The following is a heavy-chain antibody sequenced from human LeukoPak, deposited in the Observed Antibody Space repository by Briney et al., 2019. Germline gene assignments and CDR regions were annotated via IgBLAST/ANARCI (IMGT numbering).Heavy chain of an antibody. CDR3: AREGYSSSFDY. D-gene: IGHD6-13*01. CDR2: ISSSSSYT. J-gene: IGHJ4*02. CDR1: GFTFSDYY. V-gene: IGHV3-11*05. Sequence: PGGSLRLSCAASGFTFSDYYMSWIRQAPGKGLEWVSYISSSSSYTNYADSVNGLFTISRDNAKNSLYLQMNSLRAEDTAVYYCAREGYSSSFDYWGQGTLVTVSS.